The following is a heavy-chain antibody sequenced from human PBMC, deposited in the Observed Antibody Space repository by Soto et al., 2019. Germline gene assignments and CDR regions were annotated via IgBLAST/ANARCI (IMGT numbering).Heavy chain of an antibody. J-gene: IGHJ4*02. V-gene: IGHV3-23*01. D-gene: IGHD3-22*01. CDR3: AKDSPRYYYDSSGSFDY. CDR1: GFTFSSYA. Sequence: EVQLLESGGGLVQPGGSLRLSCAASGFTFSSYAMSWVRQAPGKGLEWVSAISGSGGSTYYAASVKGRFTNYRDNSKNTLYLQMNSLRAEDTAVYYCAKDSPRYYYDSSGSFDYWGQGTLVTVSS. CDR2: ISGSGGST.